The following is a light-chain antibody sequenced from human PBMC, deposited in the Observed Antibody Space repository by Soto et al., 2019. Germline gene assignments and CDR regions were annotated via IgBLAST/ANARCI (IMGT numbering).Light chain of an antibody. CDR1: QSLTSNY. CDR3: QQYGDSVFT. J-gene: IGKJ3*01. CDR2: GTS. V-gene: IGKV3-20*01. Sequence: EIVLTQSPGTLSLSPGERATLSCRASQSLTSNYLAWYQQKPGQAPRLLISGTSNRATGIPDRFSGSGSGTDFTLTISRLEPDDFAEYYCQQYGDSVFTFGPGTKVDIK.